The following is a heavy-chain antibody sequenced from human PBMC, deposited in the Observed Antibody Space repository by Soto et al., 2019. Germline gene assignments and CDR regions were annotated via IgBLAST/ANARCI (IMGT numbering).Heavy chain of an antibody. D-gene: IGHD1-26*01. CDR2: IYYSGST. J-gene: IGHJ5*02. CDR3: ARQLPFIGWAFDP. CDR1: GGSISSSSYY. Sequence: QLQLQESGPGLVKPSETLSLTCTVSGGSISSSSYYWGWIRQPPGKGLEWIGSIYYSGSTYYNPSLKSRVTISVDTSKNQFSLKLSSVTAADTAVYYCARQLPFIGWAFDPWGQGTLVTVSS. V-gene: IGHV4-39*01.